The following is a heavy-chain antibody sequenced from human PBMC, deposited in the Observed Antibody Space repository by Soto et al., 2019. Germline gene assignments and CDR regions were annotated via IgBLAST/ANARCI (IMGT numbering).Heavy chain of an antibody. D-gene: IGHD5-12*01. J-gene: IGHJ4*02. CDR2: IYHSGST. CDR1: GGSISSSNW. CDR3: ARVGSGYDWWIDY. Sequence: SETLSLTCAVSGGSISSSNWCSCVRQPPGKGLEWIGEIYHSGSTNYNPSLKSRVTISVDKSKNQFSLKLSSVTAADTAVYYCARVGSGYDWWIDYWGQGTLVTVSS. V-gene: IGHV4-4*02.